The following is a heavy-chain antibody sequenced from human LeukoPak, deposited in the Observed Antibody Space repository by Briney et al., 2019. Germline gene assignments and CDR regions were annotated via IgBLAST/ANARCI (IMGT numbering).Heavy chain of an antibody. D-gene: IGHD2-2*01. J-gene: IGHJ4*02. CDR3: ARDGRYCSSTSCYAYFDY. V-gene: IGHV3-20*04. CDR2: INWNGGST. Sequence: GRSLRLSCAASGFTFDDYGMSWVRQAPGKGLEWVSGINWNGGSTGYADSVKGRFTISRDNAKNSLYLQMNSLRAEDTALYYCARDGRYCSSTSCYAYFDYWGQGTLVTVSS. CDR1: GFTFDDYG.